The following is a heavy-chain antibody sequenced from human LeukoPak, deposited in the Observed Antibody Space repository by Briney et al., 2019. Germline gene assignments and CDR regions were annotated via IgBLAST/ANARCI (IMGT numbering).Heavy chain of an antibody. CDR1: GFTFSNAW. V-gene: IGHV3-15*01. D-gene: IGHD3-10*01. Sequence: GGSLRLSCAASGFTFSNAWMSWVRQAPGKGLEWVGRIKSKTDGGTTDYAAPVKGRFTISRDDSKNTLYLQMNSLKTEDTAVYYCTTDFESHTIMVRGVILGPVDDYWGQGTLVTVSS. J-gene: IGHJ4*02. CDR3: TTDFESHTIMVRGVILGPVDDY. CDR2: IKSKTDGGTT.